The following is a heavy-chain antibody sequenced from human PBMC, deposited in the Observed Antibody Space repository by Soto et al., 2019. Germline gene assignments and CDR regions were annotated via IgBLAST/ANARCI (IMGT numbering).Heavy chain of an antibody. D-gene: IGHD2-15*01. V-gene: IGHV3-33*01. CDR2: IWYDGSNK. CDR1: GFTFSSYG. CDR3: ASDYCSGGRCYYYGMAV. J-gene: IGHJ6*02. Sequence: QVPLVESGGGVVQPGRSLRLSCAASGFTFSSYGMHWVRQAPGKGLEWVAVIWYDGSNKYYADSVKGRFTNSRDNSKNTRYLQMNSLRAEDTAGYYGASDYCSGGRCYYYGMAVWGQGTTVTVSS.